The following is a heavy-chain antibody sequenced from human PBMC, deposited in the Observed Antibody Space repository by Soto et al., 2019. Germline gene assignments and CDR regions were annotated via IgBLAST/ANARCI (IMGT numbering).Heavy chain of an antibody. CDR1: GGSFSGYY. J-gene: IGHJ4*02. Sequence: SETLSLTCAVYGGSFSGYYWSWSRQPPGKGLEWIGEINHSGSTNYNPSLKSRVTISVDTSKNQFSLKLSSVTAADTAVYYCARHTPAISISDHWGQGTLVTVSS. D-gene: IGHD2-15*01. CDR3: ARHTPAISISDH. V-gene: IGHV4-34*01. CDR2: INHSGST.